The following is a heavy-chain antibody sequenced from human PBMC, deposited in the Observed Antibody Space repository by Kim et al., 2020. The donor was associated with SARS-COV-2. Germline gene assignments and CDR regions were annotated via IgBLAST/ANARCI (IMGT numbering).Heavy chain of an antibody. J-gene: IGHJ3*02. CDR3: AKVFPNRLWRRLACDAFDI. V-gene: IGHV3-23*01. D-gene: IGHD5-18*01. Sequence: GRFTISRDNSKNTLYLQMNSLRAEDTAVYYCAKVFPNRLWRRLACDAFDIWGQGTMVTVSS.